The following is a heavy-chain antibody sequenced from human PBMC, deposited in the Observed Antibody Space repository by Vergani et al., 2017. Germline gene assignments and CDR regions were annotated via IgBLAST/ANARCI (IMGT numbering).Heavy chain of an antibody. CDR2: IYYSGST. CDR1: GGSISRYY. V-gene: IGHV4-59*01. D-gene: IGHD2-21*02. Sequence: QVQLQESGPGLVKPSETLSLTCTVPGGSISRYYWSWIRQPPGKGLEWTGYIYYSGSTNYNPSLKSRVTISVDTSKNQFSLKLSSVTAADTAVYYCARNPYCGGDCYSDAFDIWGQGTMVTVSS. J-gene: IGHJ3*02. CDR3: ARNPYCGGDCYSDAFDI.